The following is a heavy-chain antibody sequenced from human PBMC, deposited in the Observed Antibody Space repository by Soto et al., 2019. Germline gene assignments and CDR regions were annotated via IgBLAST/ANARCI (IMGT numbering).Heavy chain of an antibody. D-gene: IGHD4-4*01. CDR1: GFTFSNYW. CDR2: INQDGSVK. V-gene: IGHV3-7*03. CDR3: AKLRGDYTVFXY. J-gene: IGHJ4*02. Sequence: PVGSLRLSFAPSGFTFSNYWMSWVRQAPGQGLEWVSSINQDGSVKHYVDSVKGRFTISRDNAEKSLHLQMNSLRAEDTAVYYCAKLRGDYTVFXYWGQGARATVS.